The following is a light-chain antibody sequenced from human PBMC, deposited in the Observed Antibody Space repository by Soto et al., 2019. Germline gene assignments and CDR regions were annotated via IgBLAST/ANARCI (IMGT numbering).Light chain of an antibody. J-gene: IGKJ1*01. CDR3: QQYNSYS. CDR1: QNINNY. Sequence: DIQMTQSPSSLSASVGDRVTITCQASQNINNYLNWYQQKPGRAPKLLIYDASNLESGVPSRFSGSGSGTEFTLTISSPQPDDFATYYCQQYNSYSFGQGTKVDIK. V-gene: IGKV1-33*01. CDR2: DAS.